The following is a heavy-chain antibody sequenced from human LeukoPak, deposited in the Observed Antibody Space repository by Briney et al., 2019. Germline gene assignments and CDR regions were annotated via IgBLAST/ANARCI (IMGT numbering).Heavy chain of an antibody. D-gene: IGHD1-26*01. CDR1: GGSISSYY. CDR2: IYYSGST. J-gene: IGHJ6*03. CDR3: ARGLVGATYYYYYMDV. Sequence: PSETLSLTCTVSGGSISSYYWSWIRQPPGKGLEWIGYIYYSGSTNYNPSLKSRVTISVDTSKNQFSLKLSSVTAADTAVYYCARGLVGATYYYYYMDVWGKGTTVTVSS. V-gene: IGHV4-59*01.